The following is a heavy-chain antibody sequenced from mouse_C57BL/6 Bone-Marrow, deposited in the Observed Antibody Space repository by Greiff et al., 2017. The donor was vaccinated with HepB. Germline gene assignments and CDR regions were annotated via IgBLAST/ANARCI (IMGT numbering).Heavy chain of an antibody. J-gene: IGHJ3*01. CDR3: ARSRAWFAY. Sequence: DVQLQESGPELVKPGASVKISCKASGYSFTGYYINWVKQSPEKSLEWIGEINPSTGGTTYNQKFKAKATLTVDKSSSTAYMQLKSLTSEDSAVYYCARSRAWFAYWGQGTLVTVSA. CDR1: GYSFTGYY. CDR2: INPSTGGT. V-gene: IGHV1-42*01.